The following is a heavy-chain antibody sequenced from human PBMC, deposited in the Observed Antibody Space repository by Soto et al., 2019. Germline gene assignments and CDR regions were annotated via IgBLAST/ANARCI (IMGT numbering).Heavy chain of an antibody. D-gene: IGHD5-12*01. CDR3: ARARPDSCYDFPYYFDY. V-gene: IGHV1-69*12. Sequence: QVQLVQSGAEVKKPGSSVKVSCKASGGTFSSYAISWVRQAPGQGLEWMGGIIPIFGTANYAQKFQGRVTIAADESTSTAYMELSSLRSEDTAVYYCARARPDSCYDFPYYFDYWGQGTLVTVSS. CDR2: IIPIFGTA. J-gene: IGHJ4*02. CDR1: GGTFSSYA.